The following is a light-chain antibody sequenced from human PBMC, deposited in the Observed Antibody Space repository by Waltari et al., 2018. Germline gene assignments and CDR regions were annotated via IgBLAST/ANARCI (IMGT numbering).Light chain of an antibody. CDR1: SGSVSTTSY. V-gene: IGLV8-61*01. Sequence: QTVVTQEPSLSVSPGGTVTLTCALSSGSVSTTSYATWYRQTPGHAPRTLLDKGNNRSSGVPDRFSSSILGNKVALTITGAQADDECHYYCSLYMGSGIWVFGGGTKLTVL. J-gene: IGLJ3*02. CDR3: SLYMGSGIWV. CDR2: KGN.